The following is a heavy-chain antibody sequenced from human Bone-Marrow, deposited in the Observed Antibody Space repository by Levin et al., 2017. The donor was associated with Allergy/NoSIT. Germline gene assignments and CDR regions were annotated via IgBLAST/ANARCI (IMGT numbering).Heavy chain of an antibody. CDR3: VKDQSYTHYMDV. D-gene: IGHD1-26*01. V-gene: IGHV3-23*01. CDR1: GFTFSSYG. J-gene: IGHJ6*03. Sequence: GESLKISCAASGFTFSSYGMSWVRQAPGKGLEWVSVISGGGSSIHYADSVKGRFTISRDNSKNTLYLQMNSLRAEDTAIYYCVKDQSYTHYMDVWGKGTTVTVSS. CDR2: ISGGGSSI.